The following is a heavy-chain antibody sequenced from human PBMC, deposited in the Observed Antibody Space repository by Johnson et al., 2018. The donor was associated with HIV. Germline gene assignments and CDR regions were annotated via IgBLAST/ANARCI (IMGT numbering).Heavy chain of an antibody. J-gene: IGHJ3*02. CDR2: ICSAGGP. CDR3: GKLPVAHAYGAFDI. CDR1: GFTFSSID. V-gene: IGHV3-13*05. Sequence: VQLVESGGGLVQPGRSLRLSCAASGFTFSSIDMHWVRHVTGNGLEWVSTICSAGGPYSADSVKGRFTISRYNSTNTLYLQWNSLRAEDPAVYSCGKLPVAHAYGAFDIWGQGTMVTVSS. D-gene: IGHD3-16*01.